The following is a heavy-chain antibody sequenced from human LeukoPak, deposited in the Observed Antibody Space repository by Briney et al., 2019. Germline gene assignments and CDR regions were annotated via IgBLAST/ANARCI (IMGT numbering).Heavy chain of an antibody. V-gene: IGHV3-48*01. J-gene: IGHJ3*02. D-gene: IGHD4-11*01. CDR3: ARRHDYSIDDAFDI. Sequence: GGSLRLSCAASGFTSSSYSMNWVRQAPGKGLEWVSYISSSSSTIYYADSVKGRFTISRDNAKNSLYLKMNSLRAEDTAVYYCARRHDYSIDDAFDIWGQGTMVTVSS. CDR1: GFTSSSYS. CDR2: ISSSSSTI.